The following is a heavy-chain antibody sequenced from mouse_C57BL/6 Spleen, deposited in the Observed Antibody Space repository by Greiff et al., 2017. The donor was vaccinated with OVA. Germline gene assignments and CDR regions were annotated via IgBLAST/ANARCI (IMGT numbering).Heavy chain of an antibody. J-gene: IGHJ4*01. V-gene: IGHV1-81*01. D-gene: IGHD3-2*02. Sequence: QVQLQQSGAELARPGASVKLSCKASGYTFTSYGISWVKQRTGQGLEWIGEIYPRSGNTYYNEKFKGKATLTADKSYSTAYMELRSLTSEDSAVYFCARGGTAQATSYAMDYWGQGTSVTVSS. CDR1: GYTFTSYG. CDR2: IYPRSGNT. CDR3: ARGGTAQATSYAMDY.